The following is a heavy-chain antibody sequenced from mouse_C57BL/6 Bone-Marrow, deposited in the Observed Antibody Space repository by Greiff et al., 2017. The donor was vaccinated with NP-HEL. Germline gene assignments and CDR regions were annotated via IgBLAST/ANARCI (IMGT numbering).Heavy chain of an antibody. CDR1: GFTFSSYA. D-gene: IGHD2-5*01. CDR3: ARDSNYPFAY. J-gene: IGHJ3*01. V-gene: IGHV5-4*01. CDR2: ISDGGSYT. Sequence: DVQLQESGGGLVKPGGSLKLSCAASGFTFSSYAMSWVRQTPEKRLEWVATISDGGSYTYYPDNVKGRFTISRDNAKNNLYLQMSHLKSEDTAMYYCARDSNYPFAYWGQGTLVTVSA.